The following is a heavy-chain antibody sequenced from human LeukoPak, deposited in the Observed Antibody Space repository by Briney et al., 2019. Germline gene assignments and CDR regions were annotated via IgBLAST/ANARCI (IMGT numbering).Heavy chain of an antibody. CDR2: IHPSAGNT. D-gene: IGHD6-19*01. Sequence: ASVKVSFKASGYTFTNYYMHWVRQAPGQGLEWMGIIHPSAGNTGYSQKFHGRVIMTRDTSTSTVYMELSSLTSEDTAMYYCARGRRAVAGWFDPWGQGTLVTVSS. J-gene: IGHJ5*02. CDR3: ARGRRAVAGWFDP. V-gene: IGHV1-46*01. CDR1: GYTFTNYY.